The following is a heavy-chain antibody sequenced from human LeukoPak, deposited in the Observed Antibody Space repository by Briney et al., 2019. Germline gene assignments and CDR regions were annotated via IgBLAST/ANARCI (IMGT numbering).Heavy chain of an antibody. Sequence: KISCKASGYTFTGYYMHWVRQAPGQGLEWMGWINPNSGGTNYAQKFQGRVTMTRDTSISTAYMELSRLRSDDTAVYYCARTDTDMAPFDYWGQGTLVTVSS. D-gene: IGHD5-18*01. CDR2: INPNSGGT. V-gene: IGHV1-2*02. CDR1: GYTFTGYY. J-gene: IGHJ4*02. CDR3: ARTDTDMAPFDY.